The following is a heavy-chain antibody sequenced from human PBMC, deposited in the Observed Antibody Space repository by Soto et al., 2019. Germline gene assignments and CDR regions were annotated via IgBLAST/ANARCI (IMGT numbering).Heavy chain of an antibody. CDR2: ISYDGSNK. J-gene: IGHJ6*02. CDR1: GFTFSSYA. V-gene: IGHV3-30-3*01. CDR3: ARDSGNVLRFLEWFPDYYYGMDV. Sequence: GGSLRLSCAASGFTFSSYAMHWVRQAPGKGLEWVAVISYDGSNKYYADSVKGRFTISRDNSKNTLYPQMNSLRAEDTAVYYCARDSGNVLRFLEWFPDYYYGMDVWGQGTTVTVSS. D-gene: IGHD3-3*01.